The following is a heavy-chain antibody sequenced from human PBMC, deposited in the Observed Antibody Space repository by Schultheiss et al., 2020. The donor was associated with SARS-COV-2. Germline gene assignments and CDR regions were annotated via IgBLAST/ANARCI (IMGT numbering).Heavy chain of an antibody. D-gene: IGHD6-13*01. CDR1: GGSISSYY. V-gene: IGHV4-59*12. J-gene: IGHJ6*02. CDR3: ARALAAGTNYYYYYYGMDV. Sequence: SETLSLTCTVSGGSISSYYWSWIRQPSGKGLEWIGYIYYSGSTNYNPSLKSRVTISVDTSKNQFSLKLSSVTAADTAVYYCARALAAGTNYYYYYYGMDVWGQGTTVTVAS. CDR2: IYYSGST.